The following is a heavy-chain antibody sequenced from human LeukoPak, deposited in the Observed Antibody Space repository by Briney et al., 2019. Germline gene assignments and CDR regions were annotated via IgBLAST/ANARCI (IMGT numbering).Heavy chain of an antibody. D-gene: IGHD6-13*01. V-gene: IGHV5-51*01. Sequence: GESLKISCKGSGYSFTSYWIGWVRQMPGKGLEWMGIIYPGDSDTRYSPSFQGQVTISADKSISTAYLQWSSLKASDTAMYYCARISYSSRWPRGLDYWGQGTLVTVSS. CDR1: GYSFTSYW. CDR2: IYPGDSDT. CDR3: ARISYSSRWPRGLDY. J-gene: IGHJ4*02.